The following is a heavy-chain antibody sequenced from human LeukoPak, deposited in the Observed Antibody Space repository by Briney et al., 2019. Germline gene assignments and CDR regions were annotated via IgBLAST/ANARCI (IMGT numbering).Heavy chain of an antibody. CDR3: ARHIGGGIEDMDV. CDR1: GGSICTYY. D-gene: IGHD3-16*02. CDR2: IYVTGN. V-gene: IGHV4-59*08. Sequence: KPSETLSLTCTVSGGSICTYYWSWVRQSPGKGLEWIGYIYVTGNRYNPYLQSRVTISVDTSRNQFFLKMSSVSAADTAVYYCARHIGGGIEDMDVWGKGTKVTVSS. J-gene: IGHJ6*03.